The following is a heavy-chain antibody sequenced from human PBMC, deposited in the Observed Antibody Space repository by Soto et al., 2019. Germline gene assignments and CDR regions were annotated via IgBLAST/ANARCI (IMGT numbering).Heavy chain of an antibody. J-gene: IGHJ6*02. CDR3: ARRGAGSYYLADYYYGMDV. CDR2: IYPGDSDT. V-gene: IGHV5-51*01. CDR1: GYSFTSYW. D-gene: IGHD1-26*01. Sequence: GESLKISCTGSGYSFTSYWIGWVRQMPGKGLEWMGMIYPGDSDTRYSPCFQRQGTISADKSISTAYLQWSSLKASDTAMYYCARRGAGSYYLADYYYGMDVWGQGTKVTVSS.